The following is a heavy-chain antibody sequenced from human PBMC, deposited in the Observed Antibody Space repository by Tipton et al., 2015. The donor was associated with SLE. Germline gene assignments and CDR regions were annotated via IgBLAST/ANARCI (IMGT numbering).Heavy chain of an antibody. CDR3: TSLQGLSESFGIDH. J-gene: IGHJ4*02. CDR2: INHSGST. CDR1: GGSFSDYY. D-gene: IGHD3-10*01. V-gene: IGHV4-34*01. Sequence: TLSLTCAVYGGSFSDYYWSWIRQPPGKGLEWIGEINHSGSTNYNTSLKSRVTISLGTSKNQLSLKLTSVTVADTAVYFCTSLQGLSESFGIDHWGQGTLVTVSS.